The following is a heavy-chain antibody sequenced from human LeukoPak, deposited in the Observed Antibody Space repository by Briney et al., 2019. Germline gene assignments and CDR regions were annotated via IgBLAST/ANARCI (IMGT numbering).Heavy chain of an antibody. V-gene: IGHV3-30*18. Sequence: GGSLRLPCAASGFTFINYGMHWVRQAPGKGLEWVTLISYDGSNKFYADSVKGRFTISRDNSKNTLYLQMNSLRPEDTAVYYCAKDPSLRTTLPLWGQGTLVTVSS. CDR2: ISYDGSNK. D-gene: IGHD1-1*01. J-gene: IGHJ4*02. CDR1: GFTFINYG. CDR3: AKDPSLRTTLPL.